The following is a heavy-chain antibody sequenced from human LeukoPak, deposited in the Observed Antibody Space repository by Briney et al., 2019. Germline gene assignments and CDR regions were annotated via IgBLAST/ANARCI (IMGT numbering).Heavy chain of an antibody. Sequence: SETLSLTCAVYGGSFSGYYWSWIRQPPGKGLEWIGEINHSGSTNYNPSLKSRVTISVDTSKNQFTLKLSSVTAADTAVYYCARGVATVTTDGAFDIWGQGTMVTVSS. J-gene: IGHJ3*02. CDR1: GGSFSGYY. V-gene: IGHV4-34*01. CDR3: ARGVATVTTDGAFDI. D-gene: IGHD4-17*01. CDR2: INHSGST.